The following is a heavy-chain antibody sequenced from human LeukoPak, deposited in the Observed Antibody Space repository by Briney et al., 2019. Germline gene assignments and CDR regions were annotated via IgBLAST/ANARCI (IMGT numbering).Heavy chain of an antibody. CDR1: GGSISSSSYY. CDR2: IYYSGST. V-gene: IGHV4-39*01. D-gene: IGHD1-26*01. Sequence: PSETLSLTCTVSGGSISSSSYYWGWIRQPPGKGLEWIGSIYYSGSTYYNPSLKSRVTMSVDTSKNQFSLKLSSVTAADTAVYYCARRAVPGGDIVGATTFDYWGQGTLVTVSS. J-gene: IGHJ4*02. CDR3: ARRAVPGGDIVGATTFDY.